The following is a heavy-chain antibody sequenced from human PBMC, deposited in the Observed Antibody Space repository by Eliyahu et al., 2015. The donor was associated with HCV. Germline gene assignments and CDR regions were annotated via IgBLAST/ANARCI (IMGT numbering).Heavy chain of an antibody. CDR1: GFTFSSYW. V-gene: IGHV3-7*01. CDR3: ARGIQLWSTYYFDY. Sequence: EVQLVESGGGLVQPGGSLRLSCAASGFTFSSYWMSWVRQAPGKGLEWVANIKQDGSEKYYVDSVKGRFTISRDNAKNSLYLQMNSLRAEDTAVYYCARGIQLWSTYYFDYWGQGTLVTVSS. D-gene: IGHD5-18*01. J-gene: IGHJ4*02. CDR2: IKQDGSEK.